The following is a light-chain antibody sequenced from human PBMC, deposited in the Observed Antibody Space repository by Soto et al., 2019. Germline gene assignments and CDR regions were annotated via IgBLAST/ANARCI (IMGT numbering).Light chain of an antibody. CDR1: SSDVGTYNY. Sequence: QSALTQPASVSGSPGQSITISCTGTSSDVGTYNYVSWYQQHPGKAPQLLIYEVSNRPSGVSNRFSGSKSGNTASLTISGLQAEDEADYFCSSYTGTTTDVIFGGGTKLTVL. CDR2: EVS. CDR3: SSYTGTTTDVI. J-gene: IGLJ2*01. V-gene: IGLV2-14*03.